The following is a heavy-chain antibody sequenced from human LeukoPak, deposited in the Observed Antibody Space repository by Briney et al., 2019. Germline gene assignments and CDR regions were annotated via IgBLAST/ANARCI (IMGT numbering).Heavy chain of an antibody. V-gene: IGHV4-59*12. CDR2: IYYSGST. J-gene: IGHJ4*02. Sequence: PSETLSLTCTVSDGSISSYYWSWIRQPPGKGLEWIGYIYYSGSTNYNPSLKSRVTISVDTSKNQFSLKLSSVTAADTAVYYCARGVTGLLFFDYWGQGTLVTVSS. CDR1: DGSISSYY. D-gene: IGHD5-18*01. CDR3: ARGVTGLLFFDY.